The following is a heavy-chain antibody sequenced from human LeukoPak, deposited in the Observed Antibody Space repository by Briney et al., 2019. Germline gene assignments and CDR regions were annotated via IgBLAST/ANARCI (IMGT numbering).Heavy chain of an antibody. CDR3: ARDLKETYYDFWSGPVDAFDI. D-gene: IGHD3-3*01. CDR2: ISSSSSTI. V-gene: IGHV3-48*01. CDR1: GFTFSSYE. J-gene: IGHJ3*02. Sequence: HSGGSLRLSCAASGFTFSSYEMNWVRQAPGKGLEWVSYISSSSSTIYYADSVKGRFTISRDNAKNSLYLQMNSLRAEDTAVYYCARDLKETYYDFWSGPVDAFDIWGQGTMVTVSS.